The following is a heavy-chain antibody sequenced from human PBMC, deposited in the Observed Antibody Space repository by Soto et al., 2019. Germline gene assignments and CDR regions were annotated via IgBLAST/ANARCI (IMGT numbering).Heavy chain of an antibody. J-gene: IGHJ3*02. CDR3: APRKYGSFNIGAFDI. Sequence: PGWSLRLSCASSVFSFITYEMNWVRQAPGKGLEWVSYISKNGIDIYYADSVKGRFTISRDNANNSLFLQMDSLRPEDTAVYYCAPRKYGSFNIGAFDIWGQGTMVTVSS. CDR2: ISKNGIDI. V-gene: IGHV3-48*03. CDR1: VFSFITYE. D-gene: IGHD1-26*01.